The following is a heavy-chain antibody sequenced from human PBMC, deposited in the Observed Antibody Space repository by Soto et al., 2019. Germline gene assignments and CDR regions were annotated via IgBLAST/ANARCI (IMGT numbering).Heavy chain of an antibody. J-gene: IGHJ3*02. V-gene: IGHV4-30-4*01. CDR2: IYYSGST. Sequence: QVQLQESGPGLVKPSQTLSLTCTVSGGSISSGDYYWSWIRQPPGKGLEWIGYIYYSGSTYYNPSPQRRVTLSVEPSKNQFSLKLSSVTAADTAVYYCARATHYYDSSGLGTDAFDIWGQGTMVTVSS. CDR3: ARATHYYDSSGLGTDAFDI. CDR1: GGSISSGDYY. D-gene: IGHD3-22*01.